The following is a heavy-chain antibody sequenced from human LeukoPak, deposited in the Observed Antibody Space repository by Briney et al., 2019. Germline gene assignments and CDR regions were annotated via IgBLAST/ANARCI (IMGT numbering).Heavy chain of an antibody. J-gene: IGHJ4*02. CDR1: GYTFTSYD. V-gene: IGHV1-8*01. Sequence: VASVKVSCKASGYTFTSYDINWVRQATGQGLEWMGWMNPNSGNTGYAQKFQGRVTMTRNTSISTAYMELSSLRSEDTAVYYCARWAIAAAGPDYWGQETLVTVSS. CDR2: MNPNSGNT. D-gene: IGHD6-13*01. CDR3: ARWAIAAAGPDY.